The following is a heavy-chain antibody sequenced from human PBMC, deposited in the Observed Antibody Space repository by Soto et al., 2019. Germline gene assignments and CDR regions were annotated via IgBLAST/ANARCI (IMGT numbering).Heavy chain of an antibody. CDR3: ARGHPSTGCYGAKFYSYGIGF. CDR2: IYHSGST. J-gene: IGHJ6*04. Sequence: SETLSLTCAVSGGSISSNHWWSWVRQPPGKGLEWIGEIYHSGSTTYNPSLKSRITISLEKSKNQFSLKLSYVTAADTAVYFCARGHPSTGCYGAKFYSYGIGFWGKETTVIVSS. V-gene: IGHV4-4*02. CDR1: GGSISSNHW. D-gene: IGHD6-19*01.